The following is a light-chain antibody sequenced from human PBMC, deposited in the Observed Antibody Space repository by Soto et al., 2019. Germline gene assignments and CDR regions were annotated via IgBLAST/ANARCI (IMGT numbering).Light chain of an antibody. CDR3: QQYDSYSLS. V-gene: IGKV1-5*03. Sequence: DIQMTQSPSTLSASVGDRVTITCRASQSISSWLAWYQQKPGKAPKLLIYKASTLDSGVPSRFSGSGSGPDFTLTISSLQPDDFATYYCQQYDSYSLSFGPGTKVEIK. CDR1: QSISSW. CDR2: KAS. J-gene: IGKJ3*01.